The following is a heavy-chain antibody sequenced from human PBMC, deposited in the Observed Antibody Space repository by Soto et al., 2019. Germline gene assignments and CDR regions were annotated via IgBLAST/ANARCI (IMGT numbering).Heavy chain of an antibody. CDR3: ARGSSGYYRVRANWFDP. D-gene: IGHD3-3*01. Sequence: SETLSLTCTVSGGSISSYYWSWIRQPPGKGLEWIGYIYYSGSTNYNPSLKSRVTISVDTSKNQFSLKLSSVTAADTAVYYCARGSSGYYRVRANWFDPWGQGTLVTVSS. J-gene: IGHJ5*02. CDR2: IYYSGST. V-gene: IGHV4-59*01. CDR1: GGSISSYY.